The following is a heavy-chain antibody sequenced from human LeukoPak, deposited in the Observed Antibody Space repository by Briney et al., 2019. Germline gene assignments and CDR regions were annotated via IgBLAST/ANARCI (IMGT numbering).Heavy chain of an antibody. CDR3: ARRLTQYDCFDP. Sequence: SQTLSLTCAISGDSVSSNSVTWNWIRQSPSRDLEWLGRTYYRSTWYNDYAVSVRGPITVNPDTSKNQFSLHLNSVTPEDTAVYCCARRLTQYDCFDPWGQGILVTVSS. D-gene: IGHD2-2*01. V-gene: IGHV6-1*01. J-gene: IGHJ5*02. CDR1: GDSVSSNSVT. CDR2: TYYRSTWYN.